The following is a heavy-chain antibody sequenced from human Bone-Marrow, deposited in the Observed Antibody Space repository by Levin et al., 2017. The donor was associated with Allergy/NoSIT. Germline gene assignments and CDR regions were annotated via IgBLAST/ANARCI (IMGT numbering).Heavy chain of an antibody. CDR1: GGSMTNKF. J-gene: IGHJ4*02. D-gene: IGHD3-16*01. Sequence: PSETLSLTCTVSGGSMTNKFWNWIRQPPGKGLEWIGYIYYSGSTNYNSSLKSRVTISIDTSKNQFSLKLTSVTAADTAVYYCARGGGSSASSQDYDYWGQGTLVTVSS. V-gene: IGHV4-59*01. CDR3: ARGGGSSASSQDYDY. CDR2: IYYSGST.